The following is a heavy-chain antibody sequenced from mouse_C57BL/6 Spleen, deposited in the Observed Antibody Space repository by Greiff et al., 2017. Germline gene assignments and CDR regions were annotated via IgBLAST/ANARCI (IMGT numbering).Heavy chain of an antibody. Sequence: EVQLVESGGGLVQPKGSLKLSCAASGFSFTTYAMNWVRQAPGKGLEWVARRRSASNNCATYYADSVKGRFTISRDDSESMLYLQMNNLKTEDTAMYYCVRQGDGGSYYAMDYWGQGTSVTVSS. D-gene: IGHD1-1*02. CDR2: RRSASNNCAT. CDR1: GFSFTTYA. CDR3: VRQGDGGSYYAMDY. J-gene: IGHJ4*01. V-gene: IGHV10-1*01.